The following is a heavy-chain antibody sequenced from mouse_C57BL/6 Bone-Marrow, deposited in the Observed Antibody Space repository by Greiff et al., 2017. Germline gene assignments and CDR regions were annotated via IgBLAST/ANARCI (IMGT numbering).Heavy chain of an antibody. Sequence: VQLQQPGAELVKPGASVKMSCKASGYTFTSYWITWVKQRPGQGLEWIGDIYPGSGSTNYNEKFKSKATLTVDTSSSTAYMQLSSLTSEDSAVYYCARGLYYYGSLYFDYWGQGTTLTVSS. CDR1: GYTFTSYW. CDR3: ARGLYYYGSLYFDY. CDR2: IYPGSGST. V-gene: IGHV1-55*01. D-gene: IGHD1-1*01. J-gene: IGHJ2*01.